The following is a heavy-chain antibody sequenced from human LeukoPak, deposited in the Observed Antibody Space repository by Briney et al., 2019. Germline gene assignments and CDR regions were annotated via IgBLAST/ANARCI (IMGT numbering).Heavy chain of an antibody. CDR2: INPNSGGT. J-gene: IGHJ6*03. V-gene: IGHV1-2*02. CDR1: KNMFTGYF. Sequence: ASAKVSCKTSKNMFTGYFMHWVRQATGQGLEWIGWINPNSGGTLFARRFQGRVTMTRDTSIGATYMELSRLTSDDTALYYCAAQCNDDFCYKRDYMDVWGKGTMVIVSS. D-gene: IGHD2-2*02. CDR3: AAQCNDDFCYKRDYMDV.